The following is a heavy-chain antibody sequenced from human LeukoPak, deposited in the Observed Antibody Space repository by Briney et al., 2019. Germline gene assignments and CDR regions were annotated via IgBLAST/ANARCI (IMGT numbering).Heavy chain of an antibody. CDR2: INAGNGNT. V-gene: IGHV1-3*01. CDR1: GYTFTSYA. CDR3: ARGVASRSWFDP. J-gene: IGHJ5*02. D-gene: IGHD6-19*01. Sequence: ASVKVPCKASGYTFTSYAMHWVRQAPGQRLEWMGWINAGNGNTKYSQKFQGRVTITRDTSASTAYMELSSLRSEDTAVYYCARGVASRSWFDPWGQGTLVTVSS.